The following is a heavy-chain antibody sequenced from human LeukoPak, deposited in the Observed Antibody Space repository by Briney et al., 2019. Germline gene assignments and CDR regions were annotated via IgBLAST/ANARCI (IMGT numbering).Heavy chain of an antibody. CDR1: GFTFSSYA. CDR3: ARDGETARTADY. V-gene: IGHV3-23*01. Sequence: GSLRLSCAASGFTFSSYAMIWVRQIPGKGLEGLEWVSSISGSGSSTYYADSVKGRFTVSRDNSKNTLYLQMDGLRAEDTAAYYCARDGETARTADYWGQGTLVTVSS. J-gene: IGHJ4*02. D-gene: IGHD1/OR15-1a*01. CDR2: ISGSGSST.